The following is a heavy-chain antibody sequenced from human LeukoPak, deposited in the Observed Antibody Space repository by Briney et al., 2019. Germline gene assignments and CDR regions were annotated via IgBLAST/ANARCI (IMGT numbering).Heavy chain of an antibody. CDR3: ARDRGGLRYFDWLSWFDP. Sequence: ASVTVSCTASGYTFTSYGISWVRQAPGQGLEWMGWISAYNGNTKDAQKLQGRVTMTTDTSTSTAYMELRSLRSDDTAVYYCARDRGGLRYFDWLSWFDPWGQGTLVTVSS. CDR1: GYTFTSYG. D-gene: IGHD3-9*01. V-gene: IGHV1-18*01. CDR2: ISAYNGNT. J-gene: IGHJ5*02.